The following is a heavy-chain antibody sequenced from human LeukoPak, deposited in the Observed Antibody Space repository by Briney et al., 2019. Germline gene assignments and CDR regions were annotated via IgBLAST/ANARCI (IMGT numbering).Heavy chain of an antibody. CDR3: ARDPDILTGYRGYNNAFDI. V-gene: IGHV4-38-2*02. CDR2: IYHSGST. CDR1: GYSISSGYY. Sequence: SETLSLTCTVSGYSISSGYYRGWIRQPPGKGLEWIGNIYHSGSTYYNPSLKSRVTISVDTSKNQFSLKLSSVTAADTAVYYCARDPDILTGYRGYNNAFDIWGQGTMVTVSS. J-gene: IGHJ3*02. D-gene: IGHD3-9*01.